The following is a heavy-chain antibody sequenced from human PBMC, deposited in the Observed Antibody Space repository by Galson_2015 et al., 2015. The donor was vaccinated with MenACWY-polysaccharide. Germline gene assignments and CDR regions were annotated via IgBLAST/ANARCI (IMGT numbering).Heavy chain of an antibody. CDR1: GFTFTSYA. V-gene: IGHV3-23*01. D-gene: IGHD3-3*01. Sequence: SLRLSCAASGFTFTSYAMSWVRQAPGKGLEWVSAIRSRGANTYYADSVKGRFTISRDNSKNTLYLQMNSLRAEDTAVYYCAKDSTDFRSVAGRFDHWGQGTLVTVPS. J-gene: IGHJ5*02. CDR3: AKDSTDFRSVAGRFDH. CDR2: IRSRGANT.